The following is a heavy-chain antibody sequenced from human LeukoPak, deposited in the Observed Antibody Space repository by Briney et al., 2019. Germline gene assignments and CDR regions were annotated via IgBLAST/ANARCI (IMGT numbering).Heavy chain of an antibody. J-gene: IGHJ4*02. CDR2: IYHSGST. V-gene: IGHV4-38-2*02. CDR3: ARDLRFLEWHN. D-gene: IGHD3-3*01. Sequence: PSETLSLTCTVSGYSISSGYYWGWIRQPPGKGLEWIGSIYHSGSTYYNPSLKSRVTISVDTSKNQFSLKLSSVTAADTAVYYCARDLRFLEWHNWGQGTLVTVSS. CDR1: GYSISSGYY.